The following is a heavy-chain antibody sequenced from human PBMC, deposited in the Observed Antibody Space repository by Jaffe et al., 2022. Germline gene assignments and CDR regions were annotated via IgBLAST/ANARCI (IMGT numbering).Heavy chain of an antibody. V-gene: IGHV3-74*01. Sequence: EVQLVESGGGLVQPGGSLRLSCAASGFTFSSYWMHWVRQAPGKGLVWVSRINSDGSSTSYADSVKGRFTISRDNAKNTLYLQMNSLRAEDTAVYYCARGGRLLWFGELFNYYYYYYMDVWGKGTTVTVSS. D-gene: IGHD3-10*01. CDR1: GFTFSSYW. CDR2: INSDGSST. CDR3: ARGGRLLWFGELFNYYYYYYMDV. J-gene: IGHJ6*03.